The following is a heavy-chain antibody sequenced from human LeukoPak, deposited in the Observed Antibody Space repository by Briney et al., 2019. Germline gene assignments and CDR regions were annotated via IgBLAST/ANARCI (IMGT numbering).Heavy chain of an antibody. D-gene: IGHD3-3*01. J-gene: IGHJ4*02. V-gene: IGHV4-4*07. CDR2: IYTSGST. CDR3: ARENRFWSGYSHFDY. Sequence: SETLSLTCTVSGGSISSYYWGWIRQPAGKGLEWIGRIYTSGSTNYNPSLKSRVTMSVDTSKNQFTLKLSSVTAADTAVYYCARENRFWSGYSHFDYWGQGTLVTVSS. CDR1: GGSISSYY.